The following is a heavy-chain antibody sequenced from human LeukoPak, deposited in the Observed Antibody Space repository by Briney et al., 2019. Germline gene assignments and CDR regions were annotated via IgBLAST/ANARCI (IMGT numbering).Heavy chain of an antibody. Sequence: GGSLRLSCAASGFTFGNYAMTWVRQAPGERLEWVSGITGSGGRTYYADSVKGRFTISRDNSKSTLYLQMNSLRAEDTAVYYCARESIGYNWKYFDFWGQGTLVTVSS. CDR3: ARESIGYNWKYFDF. CDR2: ITGSGGRT. V-gene: IGHV3-23*01. J-gene: IGHJ4*02. D-gene: IGHD1-20*01. CDR1: GFTFGNYA.